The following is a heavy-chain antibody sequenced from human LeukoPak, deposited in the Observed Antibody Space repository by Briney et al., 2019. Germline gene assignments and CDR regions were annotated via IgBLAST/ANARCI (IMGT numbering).Heavy chain of an antibody. CDR2: ISAYNGNT. Sequence: GASVKVSCKASGYAFTSYGISWVRQAPGQGLEWMGWISAYNGNTNYAQKLQGRVTMTTDTSTSTAYMELRSLRSDDTAVYYCARGMTTVTTPWFDPWGQGTLVTVSS. CDR1: GYAFTSYG. V-gene: IGHV1-18*01. D-gene: IGHD4-11*01. CDR3: ARGMTTVTTPWFDP. J-gene: IGHJ5*02.